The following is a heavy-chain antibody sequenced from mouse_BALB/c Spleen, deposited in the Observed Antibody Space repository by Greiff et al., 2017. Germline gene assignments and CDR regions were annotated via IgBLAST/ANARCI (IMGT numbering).Heavy chain of an antibody. D-gene: IGHD1-1*02. CDR1: GFTFTDYY. V-gene: IGHV7-3*02. J-gene: IGHJ2*01. CDR3: ARDRGGVFDY. CDR2: IRNKANGYTT. Sequence: EVKLMESGGGLVQPGGSLRLSCATSGFTFTDYYMSWVRQPPGKALEWLGFIRNKANGYTTEYSASVKGRFTISRDNSQSILYLQMNTLRAEDSATYYCARDRGGVFDYWGQGTTLTVSS.